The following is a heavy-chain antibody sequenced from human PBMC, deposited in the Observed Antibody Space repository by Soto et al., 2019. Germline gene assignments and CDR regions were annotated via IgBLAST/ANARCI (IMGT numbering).Heavy chain of an antibody. Sequence: GGSLRLSCAAPEFSFSNYWMHWVRQAPGKGLVWVSRINSDGTITTYAESVKGRFTISRDNVKNMLYLEMNNLGAEDTAVYYCAFNPTTYSYDSLYFKHWGLGTLVTVSS. J-gene: IGHJ1*01. CDR2: INSDGTIT. D-gene: IGHD3-16*01. V-gene: IGHV3-74*03. CDR3: AFNPTTYSYDSLYFKH. CDR1: EFSFSNYW.